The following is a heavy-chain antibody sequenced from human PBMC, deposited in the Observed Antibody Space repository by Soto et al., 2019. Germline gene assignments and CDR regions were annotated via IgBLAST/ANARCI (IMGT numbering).Heavy chain of an antibody. J-gene: IGHJ4*02. D-gene: IGHD1-26*01. V-gene: IGHV3-23*01. Sequence: GGSLRLSCAASGTTFSSFAMSWVRQAPGKGLEWVSAISRSGEVTKYADSVKGRFTIARDNSKNTLYLQMSSLRAEDTAIYYCATGAQSTCIDFWGLGTLVTVSS. CDR3: ATGAQSTCIDF. CDR2: ISRSGEVT. CDR1: GTTFSSFA.